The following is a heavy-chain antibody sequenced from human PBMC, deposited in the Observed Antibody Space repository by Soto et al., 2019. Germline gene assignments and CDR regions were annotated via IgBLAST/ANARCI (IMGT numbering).Heavy chain of an antibody. CDR2: MIPIFGTA. J-gene: IGHJ6*02. Sequence: SVKVSCKASGGTFSSYAISWVRQAPGQGLEWMGGMIPIFGTANYAQKFQGRVTITADESTSTAYMELSSLRSEDTAVYYCARVAYYDSSGDYYYGMDVWGQGTTVTVSS. CDR1: GGTFSSYA. CDR3: ARVAYYDSSGDYYYGMDV. V-gene: IGHV1-69*13. D-gene: IGHD3-22*01.